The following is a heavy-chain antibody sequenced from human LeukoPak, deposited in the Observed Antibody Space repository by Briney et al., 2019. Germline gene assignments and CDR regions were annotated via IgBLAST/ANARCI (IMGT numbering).Heavy chain of an antibody. D-gene: IGHD6-13*01. CDR1: GFTSSSYW. V-gene: IGHV3-30*18. J-gene: IGHJ4*02. CDR2: ISYDGSNK. Sequence: PGGSLRLSCAASGFTSSSYWMHWVRQAPGKGLEWVAVISYDGSNKYYADSVKGRFTISRDNSKNTLYLQMNSLRAEDTAVYYCAKDRLAAAGVIDYWGQGTLVTVSS. CDR3: AKDRLAAAGVIDY.